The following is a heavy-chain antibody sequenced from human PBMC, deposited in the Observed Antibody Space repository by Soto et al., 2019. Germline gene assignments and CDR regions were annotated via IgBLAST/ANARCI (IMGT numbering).Heavy chain of an antibody. D-gene: IGHD4-4*01. CDR1: GGTFSSYA. CDR2: IIPIFGTA. Sequence: QVQLVQSGAEVKKPGSSVKVSCKSSGGTFSSYAISWVRQAPGQGLEWMGGIIPIFGTANYAQSFQGRVKITADKSTSTAYMELISLRSEDTAVYYCARDRHSNYDYFDYWGQGTLVTVSS. J-gene: IGHJ4*02. CDR3: ARDRHSNYDYFDY. V-gene: IGHV1-69*14.